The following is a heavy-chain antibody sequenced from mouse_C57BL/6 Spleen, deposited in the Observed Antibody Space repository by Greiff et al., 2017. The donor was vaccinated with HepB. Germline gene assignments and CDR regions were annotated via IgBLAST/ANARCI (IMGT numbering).Heavy chain of an antibody. CDR2: IDPSDSYT. CDR3: ASLAKGYFDV. CDR1: GYTFTSYW. Sequence: QVQLQQPGAELVKPGASVKLSCKASGYTFTSYWMPWVKQRPGQGLEWIGEIDPSDSYTNYNQKFKGKAKLTVDTAASTTDMKLRSLTSEDSAVYYCASLAKGYFDVWGTGTPVTVSS. V-gene: IGHV1-50*01. J-gene: IGHJ1*03.